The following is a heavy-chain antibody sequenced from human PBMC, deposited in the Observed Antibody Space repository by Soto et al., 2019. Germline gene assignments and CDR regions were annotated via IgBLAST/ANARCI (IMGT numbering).Heavy chain of an antibody. CDR3: ARDSAYCRSTSCYLSYYYYMDV. Sequence: EVQVVESGGGLVQPGGSLRLSCAASGFTFSNHWMTWVRQAPGKGLEWVANIKQGGSEKYYVDSVKGRVTLSRENAKNSLYLQLNSLRAEDTAVYYCARDSAYCRSTSCYLSYYYYMDVWGKGTTVTVSS. CDR1: GFTFSNHW. D-gene: IGHD2-2*01. CDR2: IKQGGSEK. J-gene: IGHJ6*03. V-gene: IGHV3-7*01.